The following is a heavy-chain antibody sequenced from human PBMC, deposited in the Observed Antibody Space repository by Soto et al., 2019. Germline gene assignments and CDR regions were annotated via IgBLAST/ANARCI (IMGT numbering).Heavy chain of an antibody. CDR3: ARVGSSDLSRNY. CDR1: GGSISGHY. Sequence: SETLSLTCIVSGGSISGHYWIWIRQSPGKGLEWIGYIFYSGSTNYNPSLKSRVTLSADTSKNQFSLRLSSVTAEDTAVYYCARVGSSDLSRNYWRKGTRIVVSS. CDR2: IFYSGST. V-gene: IGHV4-59*11. J-gene: IGHJ4*02. D-gene: IGHD2-2*01.